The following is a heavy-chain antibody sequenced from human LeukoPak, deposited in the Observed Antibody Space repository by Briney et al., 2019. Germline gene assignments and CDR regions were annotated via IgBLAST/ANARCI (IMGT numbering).Heavy chain of an antibody. CDR1: GYTFTGYY. CDR3: ARDRPDYYYYMDV. J-gene: IGHJ6*03. CDR2: INPNSGGT. Sequence: ASVKVSCKASGYTFTGYYMHWVRQAPGQGLEWMGWINPNSGGTNYAQKFQGRVTMTRDASISTAYMELSRLRSEDTAVYYCARDRPDYYYYMDVWGKGTTVTVSS. V-gene: IGHV1-2*02.